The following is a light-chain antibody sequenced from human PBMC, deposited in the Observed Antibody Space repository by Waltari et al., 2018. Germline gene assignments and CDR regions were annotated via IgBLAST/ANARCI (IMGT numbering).Light chain of an antibody. CDR1: ALPKKY. J-gene: IGLJ2*01. CDR3: YSTDSSGNHRV. Sequence: SYELTQPPSVSVSPGQTARITCSGVALPKKYIYWYQQKSGQAPVFVIYEDRKRPSGIPQRFSGSSYGTTATLTISGAQVEDEADYHCYSTDSSGNHRVFGGGTKLIVL. V-gene: IGLV3-10*01. CDR2: EDR.